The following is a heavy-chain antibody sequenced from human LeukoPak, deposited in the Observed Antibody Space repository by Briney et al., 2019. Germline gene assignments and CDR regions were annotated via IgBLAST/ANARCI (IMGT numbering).Heavy chain of an antibody. CDR3: AKVIFGVVISAFDI. CDR2: ISGSGGST. D-gene: IGHD3-3*01. Sequence: GGSLRPSCAASGFTFSSYAMSWVRQAPGKGLEWVSAISGSGGSTYYADSVKGRFTISRDNSKNTLYLQMNNLRAEDTAVYYCAKVIFGVVISAFDIWGQGTMVTVSS. V-gene: IGHV3-23*01. CDR1: GFTFSSYA. J-gene: IGHJ3*02.